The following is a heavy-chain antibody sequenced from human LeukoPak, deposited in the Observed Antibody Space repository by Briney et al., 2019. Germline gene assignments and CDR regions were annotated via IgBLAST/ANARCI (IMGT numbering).Heavy chain of an antibody. CDR2: IRYDGSNK. J-gene: IGHJ4*02. Sequence: QPGGSLRLSCAASGFTFSSYGMHWVRQAPGKGLEWVAFIRYDGSNKCYADSVKGRFTISRDNSKNTLYLQMNSLRAEDTAVYYCAKEVEVAGTKYYFDYWGQGTLVTVSS. V-gene: IGHV3-30*02. CDR1: GFTFSSYG. CDR3: AKEVEVAGTKYYFDY. D-gene: IGHD6-19*01.